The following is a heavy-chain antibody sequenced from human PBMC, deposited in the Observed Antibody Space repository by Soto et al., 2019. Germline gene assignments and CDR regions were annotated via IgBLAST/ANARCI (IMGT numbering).Heavy chain of an antibody. Sequence: QVQLVQSGAEVKKPGSSVKVSCKASGGTFSSYSINWVRQAPGQGLEWMGEIIPIFGTANYAQTFQGRVTITADASTSTAYMELSSLRSEDTAVYYCARDGGRHSGGIDYWGQGTLVTVSS. V-gene: IGHV1-69*01. D-gene: IGHD1-26*01. CDR3: ARDGGRHSGGIDY. CDR1: GGTFSSYS. CDR2: IIPIFGTA. J-gene: IGHJ4*02.